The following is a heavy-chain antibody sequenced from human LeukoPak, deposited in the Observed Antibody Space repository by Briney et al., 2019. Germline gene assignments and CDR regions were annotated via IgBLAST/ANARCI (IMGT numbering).Heavy chain of an antibody. V-gene: IGHV3-30-3*01. CDR3: AKGLKIYCSGGSCYPYDAFDI. CDR2: ISYDGSNK. CDR1: GFTFSSYA. D-gene: IGHD2-15*01. J-gene: IGHJ3*02. Sequence: GGSLRLSCAASGFTFSSYAMHWVRQAPGKGLEWAAVISYDGSNKYYADSVKGRFTISRDNSKNTLYLQMNSLRAEDTAVYYCAKGLKIYCSGGSCYPYDAFDIWAKGQWSPSLQ.